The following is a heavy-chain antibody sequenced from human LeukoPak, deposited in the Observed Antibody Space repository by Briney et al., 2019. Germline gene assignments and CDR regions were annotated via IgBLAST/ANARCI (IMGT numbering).Heavy chain of an antibody. D-gene: IGHD3-22*01. Sequence: GGSLRLSCAASGLTFSSYWMSWVRQAPGKGLEWVANIKQDGSEKYYVDSVKGRFTISRDNAKNSLYLQMNSLRAEDTAVYYCARANYDSSGYYPLIYYWGQGTLVTVSS. J-gene: IGHJ4*02. CDR3: ARANYDSSGYYPLIYY. CDR1: GLTFSSYW. V-gene: IGHV3-7*01. CDR2: IKQDGSEK.